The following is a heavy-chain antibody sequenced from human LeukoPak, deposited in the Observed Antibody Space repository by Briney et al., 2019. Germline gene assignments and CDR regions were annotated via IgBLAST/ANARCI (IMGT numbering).Heavy chain of an antibody. CDR2: ISQSGTT. CDR3: TREEGGTTVDY. D-gene: IGHD1-1*01. V-gene: IGHV4-59*12. Sequence: SETLSLTCTVSGGSISSYYWSWIRQPPGKGLEWIGSISQSGTTYYNPSLMSRITISHDTSKNQFSLKVNYVTAADTAAYYCTREEGGTTVDYWGQGTLVTVSS. CDR1: GGSISSYY. J-gene: IGHJ4*02.